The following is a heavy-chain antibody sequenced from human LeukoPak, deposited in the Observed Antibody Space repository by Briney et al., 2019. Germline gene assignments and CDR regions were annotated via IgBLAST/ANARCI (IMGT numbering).Heavy chain of an antibody. D-gene: IGHD4-17*01. CDR1: GGSISSYY. CDR3: ARDTVTFDP. J-gene: IGHJ5*02. CDR2: IYYSGST. V-gene: IGHV4-59*01. Sequence: KPSETLSLTCTVSGGSISSYYWNWIRQPPGKGLEWIGYIYYSGSTNHNPSLRSRVTISVDTSNNQFSLKLSSVTAADTAVYYCARDTVTFDPWGQGTLVTVSS.